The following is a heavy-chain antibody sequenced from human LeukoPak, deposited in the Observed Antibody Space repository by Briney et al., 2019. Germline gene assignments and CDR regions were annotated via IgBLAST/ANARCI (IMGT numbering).Heavy chain of an antibody. V-gene: IGHV3-49*04. CDR2: IRSKAYGGTT. CDR3: TRDVSAVAGLPNY. J-gene: IGHJ4*02. Sequence: GGSLRLSCTASGFTFGDYAMSWVRQAPGKGLEWVGFIRSKAYGGTTEYAASVKGRFTISRDDSKSIAYLQMNSLKTEDTAVYYCTRDVSAVAGLPNYWGQGTLVTVSS. CDR1: GFTFGDYA. D-gene: IGHD6-19*01.